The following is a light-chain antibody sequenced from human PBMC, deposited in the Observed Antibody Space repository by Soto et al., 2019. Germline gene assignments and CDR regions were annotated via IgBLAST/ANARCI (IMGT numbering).Light chain of an antibody. CDR1: SSDVGGYNY. V-gene: IGLV2-14*01. CDR3: SSYTTTTVL. Sequence: QSALTQPASVSGSPGQAITISCTGTSSDVGGYNYVSWYQQHPGKAPKLIIFEVIYRPAGVYNRFSGSKSGNTASLTISGLQAEDEADYYCSSYTTTTVLFGGGTKLTVL. J-gene: IGLJ2*01. CDR2: EVI.